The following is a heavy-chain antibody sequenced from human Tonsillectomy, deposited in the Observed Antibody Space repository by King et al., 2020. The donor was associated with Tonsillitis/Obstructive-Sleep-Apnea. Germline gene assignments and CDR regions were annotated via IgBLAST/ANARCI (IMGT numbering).Heavy chain of an antibody. D-gene: IGHD7-27*01. CDR2: IKQDGREK. CDR3: ARDPTGDY. Sequence: EVQLVESGGGLVQPGGSLRLSCEASGFIISNYWMSWVRQAPGKGLEWVANIKQDGREKYYVDSVKGRFTISRDNAQNSLHLQMNSLRPEDTAVYYCARDPTGDYWGQGTLVTVSS. V-gene: IGHV3-7*04. J-gene: IGHJ4*02. CDR1: GFIISNYW.